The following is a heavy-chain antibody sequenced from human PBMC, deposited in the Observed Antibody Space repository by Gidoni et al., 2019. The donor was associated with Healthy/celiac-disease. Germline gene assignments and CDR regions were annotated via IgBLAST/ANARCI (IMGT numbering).Heavy chain of an antibody. D-gene: IGHD3-3*01. Sequence: QVQLVQSGAEVKKPGSPVKVACKASGGTFSSYTISWVRQAPGQGLEWMGRIIPIPGIANYAQKFQGRVTITADKSTSTAYMELSSLRSEDTAVYYCARAYEVLDAFDIWGQGTMVTVSS. V-gene: IGHV1-69*02. J-gene: IGHJ3*02. CDR2: IIPIPGIA. CDR1: GGTFSSYT. CDR3: ARAYEVLDAFDI.